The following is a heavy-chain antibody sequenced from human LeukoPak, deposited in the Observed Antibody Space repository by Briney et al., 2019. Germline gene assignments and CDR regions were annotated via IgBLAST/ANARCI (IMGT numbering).Heavy chain of an antibody. CDR1: GFTFSSNY. D-gene: IGHD3-22*01. V-gene: IGHV3-53*01. Sequence: GGSLRLSCAASGFTFSSNYMSWVRQAPGKGLEWVSVIYSGGSTYYSDSVTGRFTISRDNSKNTLYLQMNSLRAEDTAVYYCASMPYYYDSSGYYAFDYWGQGSLVSVSS. CDR3: ASMPYYYDSSGYYAFDY. CDR2: IYSGGST. J-gene: IGHJ4*02.